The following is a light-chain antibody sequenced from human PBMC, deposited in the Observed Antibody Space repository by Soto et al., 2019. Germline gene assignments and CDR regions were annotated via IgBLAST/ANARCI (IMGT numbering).Light chain of an antibody. V-gene: IGLV2-8*01. CDR2: EVS. Sequence: QSALTQPPSASGSPGQSVTISCTGTSSDDGGNNYVSWYQQHPGKAPKLLIYEVSKRPSGVPDRFSGSKSGSTASLTVSGLQAEDEADYYCSSYADTDNLLFGGGTKLTVL. CDR3: SSYADTDNLL. J-gene: IGLJ2*01. CDR1: SSDDGGNNY.